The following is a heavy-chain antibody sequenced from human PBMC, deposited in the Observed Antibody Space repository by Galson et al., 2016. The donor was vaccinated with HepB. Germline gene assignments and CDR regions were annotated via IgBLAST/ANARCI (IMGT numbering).Heavy chain of an antibody. Sequence: TLSLTCTVSGGSISRYYWSWIRQPPGKGLQWIAYISSTGTTNYNPSLKSRVTTSTDTSNNEFSLSLSSVTAADTAVYYCARHLNYGYTSGRSPFDIWGQGTMVTVSS. CDR2: ISSTGTT. J-gene: IGHJ3*02. CDR3: ARHLNYGYTSGRSPFDI. V-gene: IGHV4-59*08. D-gene: IGHD6-19*01. CDR1: GGSISRYY.